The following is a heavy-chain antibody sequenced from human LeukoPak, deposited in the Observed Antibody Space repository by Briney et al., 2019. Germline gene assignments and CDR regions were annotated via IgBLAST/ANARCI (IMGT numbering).Heavy chain of an antibody. J-gene: IGHJ4*02. D-gene: IGHD3-16*01. CDR1: GGTFSSYA. Sequence: SVKVSCKASGGTFSSYAISWVRQAPGQGLEWMGRIIPILGIANYAQKFQGRVTITADKSTSTAYMELSSLRPEDTAFYYCAKRGPLTLDLYFDSWGQGTLVTVSS. CDR3: AKRGPLTLDLYFDS. V-gene: IGHV1-69*04. CDR2: IIPILGIA.